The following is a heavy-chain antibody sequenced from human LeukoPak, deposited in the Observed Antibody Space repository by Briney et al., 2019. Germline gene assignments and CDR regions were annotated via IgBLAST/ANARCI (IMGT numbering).Heavy chain of an antibody. D-gene: IGHD3-10*01. CDR2: FDPEDGET. CDR3: ASGRGPMVREVMAFDY. CDR1: GYTLTELS. Sequence: ASVKVSCKVSGYTLTELSMHWVRQAPGKGLEWMGGFDPEDGETIYAQKFQGRVTMTEDTSTDTAYMELSSLRSEDTAVYYCASGRGPMVREVMAFDYWGQGTLVTVSS. V-gene: IGHV1-24*01. J-gene: IGHJ4*02.